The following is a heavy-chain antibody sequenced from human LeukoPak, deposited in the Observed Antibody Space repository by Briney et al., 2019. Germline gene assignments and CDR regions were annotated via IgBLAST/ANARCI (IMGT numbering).Heavy chain of an antibody. Sequence: GGSLRLSCAASGFTFSSYAMSWVRQAPGKGLEWVSAISGSDSSTYYADSVKGRFTISRDNSKNTLYLQMNSLRAEDTAVYYCAKLSSVVITSYFDYWGQGTLVTVSS. D-gene: IGHD3-22*01. CDR2: ISGSDSST. CDR1: GFTFSSYA. CDR3: AKLSSVVITSYFDY. J-gene: IGHJ4*02. V-gene: IGHV3-23*01.